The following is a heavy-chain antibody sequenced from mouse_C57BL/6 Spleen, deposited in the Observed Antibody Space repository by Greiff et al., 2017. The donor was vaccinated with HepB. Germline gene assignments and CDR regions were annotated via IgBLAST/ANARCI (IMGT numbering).Heavy chain of an antibody. CDR3: ARPPDGYYRYWYFDV. D-gene: IGHD2-3*01. CDR1: GFTFSDYG. CDR2: ISSGSSTI. J-gene: IGHJ1*03. Sequence: EVKLVESGGGLVKPGGSLKLSCAASGFTFSDYGMHWVRQAPEKGLEWVAYISSGSSTIYYADTVKGRFTISRDNAKNTLFLQMTSLRSEDTAMYYCARPPDGYYRYWYFDVWGTGTTVTVSS. V-gene: IGHV5-17*01.